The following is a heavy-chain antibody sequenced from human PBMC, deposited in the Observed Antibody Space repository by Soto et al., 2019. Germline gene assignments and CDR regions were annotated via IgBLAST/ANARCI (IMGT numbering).Heavy chain of an antibody. CDR2: ISWNSGSI. D-gene: IGHD3-10*01. CDR3: AKDLSSGYYGPGSYIDY. CDR1: GFTFDDYA. J-gene: IGHJ4*02. V-gene: IGHV3-9*01. Sequence: EVQLVESGGGFVQPGRSLRLSCAASGFTFDDYAMHWVRQAPGKGLEWVSGISWNSGSIGHAESVKGRITISRDNAKNYLYLQMSSLRVEDTALYYCAKDLSSGYYGPGSYIDYWGQGTLVTVSS.